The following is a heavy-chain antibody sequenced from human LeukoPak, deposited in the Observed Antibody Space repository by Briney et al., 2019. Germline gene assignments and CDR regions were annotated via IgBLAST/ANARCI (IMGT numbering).Heavy chain of an antibody. CDR3: VRPGARGAFDI. Sequence: SETLSLTCAVYGGSFSGYYWSWIRQPPGKGLEWIGEINHSGSTNYNPSLKSRVTISVDTSKSQFSLKLSSVTAADTAVYYCVRPGARGAFDIWGQGTMVTVSS. CDR1: GGSFSGYY. V-gene: IGHV4-34*01. J-gene: IGHJ3*02. D-gene: IGHD3-10*01. CDR2: INHSGST.